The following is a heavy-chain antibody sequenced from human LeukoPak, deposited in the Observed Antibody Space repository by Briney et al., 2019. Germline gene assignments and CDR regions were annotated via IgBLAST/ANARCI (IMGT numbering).Heavy chain of an antibody. J-gene: IGHJ4*02. CDR3: ARLRGLLNFDY. CDR1: GGSISSSSYY. Sequence: SETLSLTCTVSGGSISSSSYYWGWIRQPPGKGLEWIGSIYYSGSTYYNPSLKSRVTISVDTSENQFSLKLSSVTAADTAVYYCARLRGLLNFDYWGQGTLVTVSS. D-gene: IGHD3-10*01. CDR2: IYYSGST. V-gene: IGHV4-39*01.